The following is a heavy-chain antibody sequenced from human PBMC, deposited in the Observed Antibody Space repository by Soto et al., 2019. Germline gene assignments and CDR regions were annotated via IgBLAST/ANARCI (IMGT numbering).Heavy chain of an antibody. J-gene: IGHJ4*02. D-gene: IGHD5-18*01. Sequence: SETLSLTCTVSGGSIDSYYWSWIRQRPGKGLEWIGYIYHSGSTDYNPSLNSRVTISVATSKKQFSLNLTSVTAADTAVYYCATNVDTATAYDYWGQAALITVST. CDR2: IYHSGST. CDR1: GGSIDSYY. CDR3: ATNVDTATAYDY. V-gene: IGHV4-59*01.